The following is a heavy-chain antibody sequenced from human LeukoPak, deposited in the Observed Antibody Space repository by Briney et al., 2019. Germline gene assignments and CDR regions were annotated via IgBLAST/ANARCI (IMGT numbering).Heavy chain of an antibody. CDR2: IKQDGSEK. D-gene: IGHD3-10*01. J-gene: IGHJ4*02. CDR3: ARDRGAMVRGVVDY. CDR1: GFTFSSYW. V-gene: IGHV3-7*01. Sequence: QSGGSLRLSCAASGFTFSSYWMSWVRQAPGKGLEWVANIKQDGSEKYYVDSVKSRFTISRDNAKNSLYLQMNSLRAEDTAVYYCARDRGAMVRGVVDYWGQGTLVTVSS.